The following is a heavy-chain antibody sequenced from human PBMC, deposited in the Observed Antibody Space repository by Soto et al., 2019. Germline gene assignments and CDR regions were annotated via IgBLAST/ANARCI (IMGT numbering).Heavy chain of an antibody. CDR2: INPKSGGT. CDR3: ARGDSTDRPNGVCSFFYNHDMDV. J-gene: IGHJ6*02. D-gene: IGHD2-8*01. V-gene: IGHV1-2*04. CDR1: GYSFTDYH. Sequence: ASVKVSCKASGYSFTDYHIHWVRQAPGQGLEWLGRINPKSGGTSTAQKFQGWVTMTTDTSISTASMELTRLTSDDTAIYYCARGDSTDRPNGVCSFFYNHDMDVWGQGTTVTVSS.